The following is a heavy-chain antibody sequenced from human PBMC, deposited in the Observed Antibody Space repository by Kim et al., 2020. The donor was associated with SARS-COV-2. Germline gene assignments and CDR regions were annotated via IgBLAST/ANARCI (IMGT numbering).Heavy chain of an antibody. D-gene: IGHD6-13*01. CDR2: TYYRSKWYN. J-gene: IGHJ6*02. CDR3: ARGVPLDLSSRNIYYYYGMDV. Sequence: SQTLSLTCAISGDSVSSNSAAWNWIRQSPSRGLEWLGRTYYRSKWYNDYAVSVKSRITINPDTSKNQFSLQLNSVTPEDTAVYYCARGVPLDLSSRNIYYYYGMDVWGQGTTVTVSS. CDR1: GDSVSSNSAA. V-gene: IGHV6-1*01.